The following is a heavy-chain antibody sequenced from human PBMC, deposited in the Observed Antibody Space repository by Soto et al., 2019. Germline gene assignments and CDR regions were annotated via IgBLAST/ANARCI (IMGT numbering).Heavy chain of an antibody. CDR2: INHSGST. Sequence: QVQLQQWGAGLLKPSETLSLTCAVYGGSFSGYYWSWIRQPPGKGLEWIGEINHSGSTNYNPSLKSRVTISVDTSKNQFSLKLSSVTAADTAVYYCARTYYDFWSGYGGFDYWGQGTLVTVSS. V-gene: IGHV4-34*01. CDR1: GGSFSGYY. J-gene: IGHJ4*02. D-gene: IGHD3-3*01. CDR3: ARTYYDFWSGYGGFDY.